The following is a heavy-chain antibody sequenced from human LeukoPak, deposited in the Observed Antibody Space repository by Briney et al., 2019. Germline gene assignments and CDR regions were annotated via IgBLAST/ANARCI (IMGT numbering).Heavy chain of an antibody. D-gene: IGHD3-10*01. V-gene: IGHV4-31*03. CDR2: IYYSGST. Sequence: PSETLSLTCTVSGGSISSGGYYWSWIRQHPGKGLEWIGYIYYSGSTYYNPSLKSRATISVDTSKNQFSLKLSSVTAADTAVYYCAAYMVRGVSNWFDPWGQGTLVTVSS. J-gene: IGHJ5*02. CDR1: GGSISSGGYY. CDR3: AAYMVRGVSNWFDP.